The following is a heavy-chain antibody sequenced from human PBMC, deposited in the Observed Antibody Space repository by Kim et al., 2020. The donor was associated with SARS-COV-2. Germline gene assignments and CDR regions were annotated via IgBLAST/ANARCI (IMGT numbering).Heavy chain of an antibody. CDR2: IRSKAYGGTT. CDR1: GFTFGDYA. D-gene: IGHD6-13*01. CDR3: TSILGYEQQLAVFDY. Sequence: GGSLRLSCTASGFTFGDYAMSWFRQAPGKGLEWVGFIRSKAYGGTTEYAASVKGRFTISRDDSKSIAYLQMNSLKTEDTAVYYCTSILGYEQQLAVFDYWGQGTLVTVSS. V-gene: IGHV3-49*03. J-gene: IGHJ4*02.